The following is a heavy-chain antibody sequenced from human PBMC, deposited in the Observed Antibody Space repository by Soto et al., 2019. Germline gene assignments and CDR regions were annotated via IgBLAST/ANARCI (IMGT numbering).Heavy chain of an antibody. V-gene: IGHV1-18*01. CDR1: GYTFTSYG. CDR2: ISAYNGNT. J-gene: IGHJ6*03. CDR3: ARSGGYSSSSYYYYMDV. Sequence: ASVNVSCKASGYTFTSYGISWVRQAPGQGLEWIGWISAYNGNTNYAQKLQGRVTMTTDTSTSTAYMELRSLRSDDTAVYYCARSGGYSSSSYYYYMDVWGKGTTVTVSS. D-gene: IGHD6-6*01.